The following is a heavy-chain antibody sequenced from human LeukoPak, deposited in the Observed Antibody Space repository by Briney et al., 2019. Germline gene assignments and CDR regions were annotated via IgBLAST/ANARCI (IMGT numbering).Heavy chain of an antibody. CDR2: ISDTGGST. CDR3: AKGRITMFWRGDHFDN. D-gene: IGHD3-10*02. CDR1: GFTFSRYA. V-gene: IGHV3-23*01. Sequence: PGRSLRLSCAASGFTFSRYAMSWVRQAPGKGLEWVSSISDTGGSTYFADSVKGRFTISRDNSKNALYLQMNSLRVEDTAVYFCAKGRITMFWRGDHFDNWGQGTLVTVSS. J-gene: IGHJ4*02.